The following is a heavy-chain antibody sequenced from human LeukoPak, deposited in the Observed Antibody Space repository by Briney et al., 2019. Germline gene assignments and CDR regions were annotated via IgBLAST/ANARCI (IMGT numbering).Heavy chain of an antibody. D-gene: IGHD3-22*01. CDR3: AKDRFYYDSSGIDAFDI. J-gene: IGHJ3*02. V-gene: IGHV3-23*01. Sequence: GGSLRLSCAASGFTVSSNYMSWVRQAPGKGLEWVSAISGSGGSTYYADSVKGRFTISRDNSKNTLYLQMNSLRAEDTAVYYCAKDRFYYDSSGIDAFDIWGQGTMVTVSS. CDR1: GFTVSSNY. CDR2: ISGSGGST.